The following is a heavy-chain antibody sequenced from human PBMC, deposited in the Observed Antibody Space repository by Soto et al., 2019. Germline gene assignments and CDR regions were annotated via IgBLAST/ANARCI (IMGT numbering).Heavy chain of an antibody. CDR3: ARDAPEAFDI. J-gene: IGHJ3*02. CDR2: IIPIGGST. Sequence: ASVKVSCKASGGTFSSYAISWVRQAPGQGLEWMGRIIPIGGSTSYAQKFQGRVTMTRDTSTSTVYMELSSLRSEDTAVYYCARDAPEAFDIWGQGTMVTVS. V-gene: IGHV1-46*01. CDR1: GGTFSSYA.